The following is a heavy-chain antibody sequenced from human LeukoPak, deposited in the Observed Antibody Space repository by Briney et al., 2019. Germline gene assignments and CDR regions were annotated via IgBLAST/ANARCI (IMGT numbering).Heavy chain of an antibody. D-gene: IGHD2-21*01. CDR3: ARLEYAYCGGDCHSF. CDR2: IYYSAST. J-gene: IGHJ4*02. Sequence: IGSIYYSASTYYNPSLKSRVTISVDTSKKQFSLKLSSVTAADTAVYYCARLEYAYCGGDCHSFWGQGTLVTVSS. V-gene: IGHV4-39*01.